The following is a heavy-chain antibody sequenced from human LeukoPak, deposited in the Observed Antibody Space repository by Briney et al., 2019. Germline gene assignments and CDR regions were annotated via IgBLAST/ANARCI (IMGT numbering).Heavy chain of an antibody. V-gene: IGHV3-64D*06. CDR1: GFTFSRYA. CDR3: ASTYSYDSSGYYPFDY. J-gene: IGHJ4*02. CDR2: ITNNGRST. D-gene: IGHD3-22*01. Sequence: GGSLRLSCSASGFTFSRYAMHWVRQPPGKGLEYVSAITNNGRSTYYADSVKGRFTISRDNSKNTLYLQMSSLIAENTAVYYCASTYSYDSSGYYPFDYWGQGTLVTVPS.